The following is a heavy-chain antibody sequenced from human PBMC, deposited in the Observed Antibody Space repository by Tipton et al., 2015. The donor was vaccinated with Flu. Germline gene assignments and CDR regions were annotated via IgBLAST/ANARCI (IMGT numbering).Heavy chain of an antibody. CDR3: AKGSTSCYCAHYYMDV. CDR1: GFTFSSYA. D-gene: IGHD2-2*01. Sequence: GSLRLSCAASGFTFSSYAMSWVRQAPGKGLEWVSAISGSGGSTYYADSVKGRFTISRDNSKNTLYLQMNSLRAEDTAVYYCAKGSTSCYCAHYYMDVWGKGTTVTVSS. V-gene: IGHV3-23*01. CDR2: ISGSGGST. J-gene: IGHJ6*03.